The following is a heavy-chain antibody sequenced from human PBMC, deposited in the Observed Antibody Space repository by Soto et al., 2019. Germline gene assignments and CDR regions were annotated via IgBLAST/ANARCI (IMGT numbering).Heavy chain of an antibody. D-gene: IGHD2-2*01. Sequence: EVQLLESGGGLVQPGGSLRLSCAASGFTFSNYAMSWVRQAPGKGLEWVSAISANSGSTYHADSVKGRFTISRDNSKNTLYLQMNSLRAEDTAVYYCAKDSVVGPAAGGIFDYWGQGTLVSVSS. CDR1: GFTFSNYA. CDR3: AKDSVVGPAAGGIFDY. CDR2: ISANSGST. V-gene: IGHV3-23*01. J-gene: IGHJ4*02.